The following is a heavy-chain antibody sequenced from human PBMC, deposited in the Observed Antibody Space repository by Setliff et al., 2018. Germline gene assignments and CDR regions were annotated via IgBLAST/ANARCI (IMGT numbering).Heavy chain of an antibody. CDR2: INPGGGSA. CDR3: ARGGMAAANRKGVFEY. V-gene: IGHV1-46*01. CDR1: GYSLTRYY. Sequence: ASVKVSCKASGYSLTRYYMHWVRQAPGQGLEWMGIINPGGGSASYAEKFQVRVTMTRDTSTSTFYMEVNILRSDDTAVYYCARGGMAAANRKGVFEYWGQGTLVAVSS. D-gene: IGHD6-13*01. J-gene: IGHJ4*02.